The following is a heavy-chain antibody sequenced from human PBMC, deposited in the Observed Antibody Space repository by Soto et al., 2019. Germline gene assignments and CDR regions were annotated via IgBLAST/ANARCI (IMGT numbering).Heavy chain of an antibody. V-gene: IGHV3-74*01. D-gene: IGHD2-15*01. CDR3: ASLHCSGGSCPDY. J-gene: IGHJ4*02. CDR2: IQPDGYTT. CDR1: GFTLSSRW. Sequence: GGSLRLSCVVSGFTLSSRWMHWVRQTPGKGLVWVSRIQPDGYTTNYADSVKGRFTISRDNSKNTLYLQMNSLRAEDTAVYYCASLHCSGGSCPDYWGQGTLVTVSS.